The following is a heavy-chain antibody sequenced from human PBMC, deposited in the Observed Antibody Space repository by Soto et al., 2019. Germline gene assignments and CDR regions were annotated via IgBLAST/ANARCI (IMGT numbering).Heavy chain of an antibody. V-gene: IGHV5-10-1*03. J-gene: IGHJ4*02. D-gene: IGHD5-18*01. CDR3: ARRRGYSYDFDY. Sequence: DVQLVQSGAEVKKPGESLRISCNASGYAFTNYWISWVRQKPGQGLEWMGRIDPSDSRTKYSPSFDGHVTISIDKSISAAFLQWSSLRASDTAVYYCARRRGYSYDFDYWGQGTLVTVSS. CDR2: IDPSDSRT. CDR1: GYAFTNYW.